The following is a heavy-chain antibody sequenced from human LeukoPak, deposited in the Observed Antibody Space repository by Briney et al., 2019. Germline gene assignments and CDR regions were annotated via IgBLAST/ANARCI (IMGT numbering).Heavy chain of an antibody. D-gene: IGHD3-10*01. Sequence: NASETLSLTCTVSGGSISSYYWSWIRQPPGKGLEWIGYIYYSGSTNYNPSLKSRVTISVDTSKNQFSLKLSSVTAADTAVYYCARHRRITMVRGVYDYWGQGTLVTVSS. CDR2: IYYSGST. CDR1: GGSISSYY. J-gene: IGHJ4*02. CDR3: ARHRRITMVRGVYDY. V-gene: IGHV4-59*08.